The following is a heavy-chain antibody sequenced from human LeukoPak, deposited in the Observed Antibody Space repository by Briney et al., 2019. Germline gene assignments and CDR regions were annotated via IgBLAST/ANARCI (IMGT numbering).Heavy chain of an antibody. CDR2: IRYDGSNK. CDR1: GFTFSSYG. Sequence: PGGSLRLSCAASGFTFSSYGMHWVRQAPGKGLEWVAFIRYDGSNKYYADSVKGRFTISRDNSKNTLYLQMNSLRAEDTAVYYCAKDGRGEYCTNGVCYLDYWGQGTLVTASS. CDR3: AKDGRGEYCTNGVCYLDY. V-gene: IGHV3-30*02. D-gene: IGHD2-8*01. J-gene: IGHJ4*02.